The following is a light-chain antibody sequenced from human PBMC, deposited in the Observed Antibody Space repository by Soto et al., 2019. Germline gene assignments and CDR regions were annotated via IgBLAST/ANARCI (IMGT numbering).Light chain of an antibody. Sequence: EIVLTPSPGTLSLSPGERATLSCRASQSVSSSYLAWYQQKPGQAPRLLIYGASSRATGIPDRFIGSGSGTDFTLTISRLEPEDCAVYYCQQYGSSPWTVGQGTKVEIK. V-gene: IGKV3-20*01. CDR1: QSVSSSY. J-gene: IGKJ1*01. CDR3: QQYGSSPWT. CDR2: GAS.